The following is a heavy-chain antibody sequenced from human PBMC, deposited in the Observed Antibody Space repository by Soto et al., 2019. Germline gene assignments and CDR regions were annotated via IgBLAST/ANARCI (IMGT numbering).Heavy chain of an antibody. Sequence: QVQLQESGPGLVKPSQTLSLTCTVSGGSISSGGYYWSWIRQDPGKGLEWIGYIYYSGSTYSNPSLKSRVTLPVDPSKNQFSLELSSVTAADTAVYYCARGFLEWLKPEGGRYYYYYIDVWGKGTTVTVSS. D-gene: IGHD3-3*01. V-gene: IGHV4-31*03. CDR1: GGSISSGGYY. CDR3: ARGFLEWLKPEGGRYYYYYIDV. CDR2: IYYSGST. J-gene: IGHJ6*03.